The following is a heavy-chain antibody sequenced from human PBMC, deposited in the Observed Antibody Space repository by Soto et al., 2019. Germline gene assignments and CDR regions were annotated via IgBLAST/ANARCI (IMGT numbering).Heavy chain of an antibody. V-gene: IGHV3-33*01. CDR2: IWYDGSNK. J-gene: IGHJ4*02. D-gene: IGHD6-13*01. CDR1: GFTFSSYG. Sequence: QVQLVESGGGVVQPGRSLRLSCAASGFTFSSYGMHWVRQAPGKGLEWVAVIWYDGSNKNYADSVKGRFTISRDNSKNKLYLQMNSLRAEDTAVYYCARGFRALVAAAADRGQGTLVTVPS. CDR3: ARGFRALVAAAAD.